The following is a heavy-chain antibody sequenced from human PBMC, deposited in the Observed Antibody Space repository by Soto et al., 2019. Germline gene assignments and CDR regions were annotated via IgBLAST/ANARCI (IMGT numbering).Heavy chain of an antibody. D-gene: IGHD3-3*01. Sequence: ASVKVSCKASGYTFTSYGISWVRQAPGQGLEWMGWISAYNGNTNYAQKLQGRVTMTTDTSTSTAYMELRSLRSDDTAVYYCARDSPGHTIFGVVIDGYYYMDVWGKGTTVTVSS. CDR1: GYTFTSYG. V-gene: IGHV1-18*01. CDR2: ISAYNGNT. CDR3: ARDSPGHTIFGVVIDGYYYMDV. J-gene: IGHJ6*03.